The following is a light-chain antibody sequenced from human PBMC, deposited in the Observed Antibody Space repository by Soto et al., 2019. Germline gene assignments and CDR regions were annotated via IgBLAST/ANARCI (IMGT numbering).Light chain of an antibody. V-gene: IGLV2-18*02. CDR1: SSDVGSYNR. J-gene: IGLJ1*01. CDR2: EGS. CDR3: NSYTVSGTYV. Sequence: QSALTQPPSVSGSPGQSVTISCTGTSSDVGSYNRVSWYQQPPGTAPKLIIYEGSTRPSGVPDRFSGSKSGNTASLTISGLQAEDEADYYCNSYTVSGTYVFVTGTKLTVL.